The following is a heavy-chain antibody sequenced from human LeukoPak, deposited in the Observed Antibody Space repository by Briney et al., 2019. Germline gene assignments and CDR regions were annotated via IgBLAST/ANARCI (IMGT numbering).Heavy chain of an antibody. V-gene: IGHV3-23*01. CDR1: GFTFSSYA. CDR3: AKGVGTFLRGSRDYYFDY. CDR2: ISGSGGST. D-gene: IGHD2-2*01. Sequence: GGSLRLSCAASGFTFSSYAMSWVRQAPGKGLEWVSAISGSGGSTYYADSVKGRFTISRDNSKNTLYLQMNSLRAEDTAVYYCAKGVGTFLRGSRDYYFDYWGQEPWSPSPQ. J-gene: IGHJ4*01.